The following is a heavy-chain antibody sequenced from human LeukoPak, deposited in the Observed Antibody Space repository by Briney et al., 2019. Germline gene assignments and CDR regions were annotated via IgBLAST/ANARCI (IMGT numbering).Heavy chain of an antibody. J-gene: IGHJ3*02. CDR3: AKKGKTVTTGDAFDI. D-gene: IGHD4-17*01. Sequence: PGRSLRLSCAASGFTFSSYGMHWVRQAPGKGLEWVAVISYDGSNKYYADSVKGRFTISRDNSKNTLYLQMNSLRAEDTAVYYCAKKGKTVTTGDAFDIWGQGTMVTVSS. V-gene: IGHV3-30*18. CDR1: GFTFSSYG. CDR2: ISYDGSNK.